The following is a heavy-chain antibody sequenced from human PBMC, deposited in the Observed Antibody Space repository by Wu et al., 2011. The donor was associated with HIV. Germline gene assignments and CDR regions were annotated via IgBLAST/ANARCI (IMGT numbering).Heavy chain of an antibody. CDR2: IIPIFGTA. D-gene: IGHD2-21*01. CDR3: ARDLGGDEDY. CDR1: GYTFADYY. J-gene: IGHJ4*02. V-gene: IGHV1-69*06. Sequence: QVQLVQSGAEVEKPGASVKVSCKASGYTFADYYMHWVRQAPGQGLEWMGGIIPIFGTAKYVQKFQGRVTITADKSTSTAYMELSSLTSEDTAVYYCARDLGGDEDYWGQGTLVTVSA.